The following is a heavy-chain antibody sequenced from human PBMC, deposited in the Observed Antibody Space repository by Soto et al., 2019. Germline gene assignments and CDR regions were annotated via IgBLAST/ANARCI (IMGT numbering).Heavy chain of an antibody. CDR2: ISSTSRTI. Sequence: HPGGSLRLSSVASGFTFSSYPMNWFRHAPGKGLEWVSYISSTSRTIYYADSVKGRFTFSRDNAHNSLFLQMNSLRDEDTAVYYCVRDYSGYSYGYGYWGQGP. V-gene: IGHV3-48*02. CDR1: GFTFSSYP. J-gene: IGHJ4*02. D-gene: IGHD5-18*01. CDR3: VRDYSGYSYGYGY.